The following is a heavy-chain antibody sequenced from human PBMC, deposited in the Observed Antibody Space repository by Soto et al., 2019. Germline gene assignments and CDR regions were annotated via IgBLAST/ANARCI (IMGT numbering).Heavy chain of an antibody. CDR3: ARDLGGSYYAPVDY. CDR2: ISAYNGNT. CDR1: GYTFTSYG. Sequence: QVQLVQSGAEVKKPGASVKVSCKASGYTFTSYGISWVRQAPGQGLEWMGWISAYNGNTKYAQKLQGRVTTTTDTSTSTAYMELRCLRSYDTAVYYCARDLGGSYYAPVDYWGQGTLVTVSS. D-gene: IGHD1-26*01. V-gene: IGHV1-18*01. J-gene: IGHJ4*02.